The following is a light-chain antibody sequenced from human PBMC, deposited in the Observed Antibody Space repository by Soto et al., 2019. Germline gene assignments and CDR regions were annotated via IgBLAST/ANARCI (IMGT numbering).Light chain of an antibody. J-gene: IGKJ4*01. Sequence: EVVLTQSPDTLSLSPGGSATLSCRASQSVSSYLAWYQQSPGQALRLLIYDVSKRATVIPARFSGSGSRTDFTLTITSLEPEDFAIYFCHQRSNWPLTFGGGTKLEI. CDR3: HQRSNWPLT. V-gene: IGKV3-11*01. CDR2: DVS. CDR1: QSVSSY.